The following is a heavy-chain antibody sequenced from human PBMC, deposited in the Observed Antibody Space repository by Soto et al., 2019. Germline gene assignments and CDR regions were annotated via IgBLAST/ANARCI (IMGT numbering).Heavy chain of an antibody. D-gene: IGHD3-10*01. V-gene: IGHV3-33*01. CDR2: IWYDGSNK. CDR3: ARATHITMVRGVLDAFDI. Sequence: GGSLRLSCAASGFTFSSYGMHWVRQAPGKGLEWVAVIWYDGSNKYYADSVKGRFTISRDNSKNTLYLQMNSLRAEDTAVYYCARATHITMVRGVLDAFDIWGQGTMVTVSS. J-gene: IGHJ3*02. CDR1: GFTFSSYG.